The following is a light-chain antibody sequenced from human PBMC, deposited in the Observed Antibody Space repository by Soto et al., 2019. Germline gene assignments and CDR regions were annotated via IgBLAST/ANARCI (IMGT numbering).Light chain of an antibody. J-gene: IGKJ4*01. Sequence: EIVMTQSPATLSVSPGERATLSCRASQSVSRNLAWYQQKPGQAPRLLIYDASNRATGIPARFSGSGSGTDFTLTISSLEPEDFAVYYCQQRSNWPPLTFGGGTKVEIK. CDR3: QQRSNWPPLT. CDR1: QSVSRN. CDR2: DAS. V-gene: IGKV3-11*01.